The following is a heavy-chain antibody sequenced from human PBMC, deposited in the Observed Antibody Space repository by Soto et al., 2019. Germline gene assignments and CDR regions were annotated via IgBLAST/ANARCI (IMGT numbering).Heavy chain of an antibody. V-gene: IGHV3-30*18. CDR3: AKSPGGYDSFDI. J-gene: IGHJ3*02. D-gene: IGHD3-22*01. CDR1: GFTFSSYG. CDR2: ISYDGSNK. Sequence: GGSLRLSCAASGFTFSSYGMHWVRQAPGKGLEWVAVISYDGSNKYYADSVKGRFTISRDNSKNTLYLQMNSLRAEDTAVYYCAKSPGGYDSFDIWGQGTMVT.